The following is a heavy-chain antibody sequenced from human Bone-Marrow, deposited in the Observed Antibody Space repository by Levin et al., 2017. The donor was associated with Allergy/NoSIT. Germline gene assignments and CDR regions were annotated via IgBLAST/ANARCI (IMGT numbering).Heavy chain of an antibody. CDR1: GFTFSSYA. D-gene: IGHD2/OR15-2a*01. CDR3: ARSLLWYLDL. V-gene: IGHV3-23*01. CDR2: ISDSAGST. J-gene: IGHJ2*01. Sequence: GGSLRLSCAASGFTFSSYAMSWVRQAPGKGLEWVSGISDSAGSTYNTGSVKGRFTISRDNSRNTLYLQMNSLRGEDTAVYYCARSLLWYLDLWGRGTLVTVSS.